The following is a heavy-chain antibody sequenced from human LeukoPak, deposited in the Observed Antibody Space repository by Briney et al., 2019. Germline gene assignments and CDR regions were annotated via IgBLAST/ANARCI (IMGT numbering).Heavy chain of an antibody. D-gene: IGHD3-10*01. CDR3: ARGASYYFGSGVSYYFDY. CDR1: GGSISSHY. V-gene: IGHV4-59*11. J-gene: IGHJ4*02. Sequence: PSETLSLTCTVSGGSISSHYWSWIRQPPGKGLEWIGFIFYSGSTNYNPSLKSRVTISVDTSKNQFSLRLSSVTAADTAVYYCARGASYYFGSGVSYYFDYWGQGTLVTVSS. CDR2: IFYSGST.